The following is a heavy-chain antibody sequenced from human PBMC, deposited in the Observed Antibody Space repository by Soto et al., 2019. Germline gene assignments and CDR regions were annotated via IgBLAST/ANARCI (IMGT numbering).Heavy chain of an antibody. CDR3: ASCDGTLVRGGRSSPYEMDV. Sequence: QVLLVQSGPEVKKPGSSVKVSCKASGGTFNNYAINWVRQAPGKGLEWMGGIIPTFGTGNHAQKVQGRVTITADESTTTAYMELNSLRSEDTAIYYCASCDGTLVRGGRSSPYEMDVWGQGTTVIVSS. CDR2: IIPTFGTG. CDR1: GGTFNNYA. V-gene: IGHV1-69*01. J-gene: IGHJ6*02. D-gene: IGHD3-10*01.